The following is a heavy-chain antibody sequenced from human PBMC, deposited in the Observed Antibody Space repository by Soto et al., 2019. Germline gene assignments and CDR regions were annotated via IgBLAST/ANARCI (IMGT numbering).Heavy chain of an antibody. J-gene: IGHJ4*02. V-gene: IGHV3-23*01. Sequence: EVQLLESGGGLVQPGGSLRLSCAASGFTFNSYAMAWVRQAPGKGLEWVSAISSSGGSTYYADSVKGRFTISRDNSKNTLYLQVNSLRAEDRAVYYCAKHSSYSSSSQPFFDSWGQGTLVTVSS. CDR2: ISSSGGST. CDR3: AKHSSYSSSSQPFFDS. CDR1: GFTFNSYA. D-gene: IGHD6-6*01.